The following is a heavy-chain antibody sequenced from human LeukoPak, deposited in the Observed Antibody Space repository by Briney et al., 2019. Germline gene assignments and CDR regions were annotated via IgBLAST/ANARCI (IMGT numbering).Heavy chain of an antibody. V-gene: IGHV3-23*01. CDR2: LSGSGITT. D-gene: IGHD3-22*01. Sequence: PGGSLRLSCAASGFTFSNSAMSWVRQAPGKGLEWVSTLSGSGITTYYADSVKGRFTISRDNSKNTLYLQMNSLRAEDTAVYYCAKDLIVGDYYYYGMDVWGQGTTVTVSS. J-gene: IGHJ6*02. CDR3: AKDLIVGDYYYYGMDV. CDR1: GFTFSNSA.